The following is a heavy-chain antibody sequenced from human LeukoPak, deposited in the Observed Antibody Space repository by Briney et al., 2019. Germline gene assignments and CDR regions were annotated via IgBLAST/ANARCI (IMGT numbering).Heavy chain of an antibody. Sequence: GGSLRLSCAASGFTFSSYSMNWVRQAPGKGLEWVSSISSSSSYIYYADSVKGRFTISRDNSRNTVYLQMNSLRADDTAVYYCAKVGSAEGTLTDPWGQGTLVTVSS. V-gene: IGHV3-21*04. CDR3: AKVGSAEGTLTDP. CDR2: ISSSSSYI. J-gene: IGHJ5*02. D-gene: IGHD1-1*01. CDR1: GFTFSSYS.